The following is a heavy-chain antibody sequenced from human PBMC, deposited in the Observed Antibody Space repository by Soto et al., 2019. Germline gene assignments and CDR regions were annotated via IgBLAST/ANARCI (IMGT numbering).Heavy chain of an antibody. V-gene: IGHV2-26*01. CDR3: ARSYDSSGYYYVFHYFDY. J-gene: IGHJ4*02. Sequence: QVTLKESGPVLVKPTETLTLTCTVSGFSLSNARMGVSWIRQPPGKALEWLAHIFSNDEKSYSPSLKSRLTISKYTSKSQVGRTMTYMDPVDTDTYFCARSYDSSGYYYVFHYFDYWGQGTLVTVSS. CDR1: GFSLSNARMG. D-gene: IGHD3-22*01. CDR2: IFSNDEK.